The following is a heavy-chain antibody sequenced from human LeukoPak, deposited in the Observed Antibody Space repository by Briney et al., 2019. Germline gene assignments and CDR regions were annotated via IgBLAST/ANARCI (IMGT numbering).Heavy chain of an antibody. CDR1: GFSFSSFT. V-gene: IGHV3-21*01. CDR3: AREYSSSREFDY. J-gene: IGHJ4*02. D-gene: IGHD6-19*01. Sequence: GGSPKLSCAASGFSFSSFTMHWVRQSPGKGLEWVASISRSGDYIYYVDSLKGRFTISRDNAKNSLSLHMNSLRAEDTAVYYCAREYSSSREFDYWGQGTLVTVSS. CDR2: ISRSGDYI.